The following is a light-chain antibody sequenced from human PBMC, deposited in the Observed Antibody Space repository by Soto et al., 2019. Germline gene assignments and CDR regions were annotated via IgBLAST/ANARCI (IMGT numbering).Light chain of an antibody. J-gene: IGLJ1*01. CDR2: DDS. CDR3: QVWDSYSDHYV. Sequence: SYELTQPPSVSVAPGQTARITCGGDNIEIKTVHWYRQKPGQAPALVIYDDSDRPSGIPERMSGSNSGNTATLTISRVEAGDEADYYCQVWDSYSDHYVFGTWTKLTVL. CDR1: NIEIKT. V-gene: IGLV3-21*02.